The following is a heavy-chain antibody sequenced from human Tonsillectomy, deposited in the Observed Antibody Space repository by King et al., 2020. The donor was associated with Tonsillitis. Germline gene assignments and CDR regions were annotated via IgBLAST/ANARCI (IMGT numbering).Heavy chain of an antibody. V-gene: IGHV3-9*01. CDR2: ISWNSGSI. CDR1: GFTFDDYA. J-gene: IGHJ6*02. CDR3: AKGVDYYYYYGMDV. D-gene: IGHD3-10*01. Sequence: VQLVESGGGLVQPGRSLRLSCAASGFTFDDYAMHWVRQAPGKGLEWVSGISWNSGSIGYADSVKGRFTISRDNAKNSLYLQMNSLRAEDTALYYCAKGVDYYYYYGMDVWGQGTTVTVSS.